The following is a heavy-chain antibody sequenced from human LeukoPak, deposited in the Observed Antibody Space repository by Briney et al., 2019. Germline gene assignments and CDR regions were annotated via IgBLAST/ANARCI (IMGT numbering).Heavy chain of an antibody. J-gene: IGHJ4*02. CDR3: ARARDGSGGYLFDF. V-gene: IGHV3-64*01. Sequence: GGSLRLSCAASGFTFSNYALHWVRQVPGKGLEYVSAISTNGRSTYYANSVKGRFTISRDNSKNTLYLQMGSLRAEDMAVYYCARARDGSGGYLFDFWGEGSLVTVSS. D-gene: IGHD3-10*01. CDR1: GFTFSNYA. CDR2: ISTNGRST.